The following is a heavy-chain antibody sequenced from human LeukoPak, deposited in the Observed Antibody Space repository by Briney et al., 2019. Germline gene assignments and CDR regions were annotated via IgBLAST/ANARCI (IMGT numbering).Heavy chain of an antibody. CDR3: ARTPKTVKNYYYMDV. Sequence: SETLSLTCTASGGSISSYYWSWIRQPPGKGLEWVGYIFYSGSTSYIPSLKSRVTISVDTSKNQFSLKVSSVTAADTAVYYCARTPKTVKNYYYMDVWGKGTTVTISS. D-gene: IGHD4-17*01. V-gene: IGHV4-59*01. CDR2: IFYSGST. J-gene: IGHJ6*03. CDR1: GGSISSYY.